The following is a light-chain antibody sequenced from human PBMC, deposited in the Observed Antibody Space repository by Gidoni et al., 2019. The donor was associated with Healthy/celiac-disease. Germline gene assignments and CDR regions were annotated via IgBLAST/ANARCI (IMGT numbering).Light chain of an antibody. V-gene: IGKV2-28*01. CDR1: QSLLHSNGYNF. CDR3: MQDLQTPRT. CDR2: LGS. Sequence: DLGMTQSPLSLPVTPGEPASISCRSSQSLLHSNGYNFLDWYLQKPGQSPQLLIYLGSNRASGVPDRFSGSGSGTDFTLKISRVEAEDVGVYYCMQDLQTPRTFGQGTKVEIK. J-gene: IGKJ1*01.